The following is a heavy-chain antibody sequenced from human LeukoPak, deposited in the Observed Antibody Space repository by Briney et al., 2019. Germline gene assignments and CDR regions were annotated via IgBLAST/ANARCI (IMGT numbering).Heavy chain of an antibody. CDR1: GFIFREYA. CDR3: ARDPNGDYIGAFDN. Sequence: GGSLRLSCAASGFIFREYAMTWVRQVPGKGLEWVSSITASDYTTYADTVKGRFTISRDNSKNTLYLQMDSLRGDDTALYHCARDPNGDYIGAFDNWGQGTMVTVSS. D-gene: IGHD4-17*01. CDR2: ITASDYTT. J-gene: IGHJ3*02. V-gene: IGHV3-23*01.